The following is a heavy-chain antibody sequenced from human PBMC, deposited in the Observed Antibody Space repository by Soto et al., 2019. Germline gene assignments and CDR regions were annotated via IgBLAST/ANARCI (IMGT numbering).Heavy chain of an antibody. D-gene: IGHD3-9*01. CDR1: GYTFTSYG. CDR2: ISAYNGNT. CDR3: ARSTGYDILTGYQATDY. V-gene: IGHV1-18*01. J-gene: IGHJ4*02. Sequence: ASVKVSCKASGYTFTSYGISWVRQAPGQGLEWMGWISAYNGNTNYAQKLQGRVTMTTDTSTSTAYMELRSLRSDDTAVYYCARSTGYDILTGYQATDYWGQGTLVTVSS.